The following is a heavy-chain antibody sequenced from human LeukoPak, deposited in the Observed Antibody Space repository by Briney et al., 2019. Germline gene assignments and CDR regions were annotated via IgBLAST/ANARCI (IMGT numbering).Heavy chain of an antibody. D-gene: IGHD5/OR15-5a*01. V-gene: IGHV3-23*01. J-gene: IGHJ4*02. Sequence: GGSLRLSCAASGFAFRITAMTWVRQAPGKGLEWVSAITGSGGSTYYADSVKGRFTISRVNSKNTLYLQMNSLRAEDTAIYYSAPDIVSTTVDFWGQGTLVTVSS. CDR1: GFAFRITA. CDR3: APDIVSTTVDF. CDR2: ITGSGGST.